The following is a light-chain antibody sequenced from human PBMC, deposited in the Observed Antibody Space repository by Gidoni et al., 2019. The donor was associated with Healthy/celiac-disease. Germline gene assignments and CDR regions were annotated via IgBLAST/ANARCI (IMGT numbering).Light chain of an antibody. CDR3: SSYTSSSTLDYV. J-gene: IGLJ1*01. CDR1: SSDVGGYNY. CDR2: DVS. Sequence: QSALTQPASVSGSPGQSITISCPGTSSDVGGYNYVSLYQQHPGKAPKIMIYDVSNRPSGVSNRFSGSKSGNTASLTISGLQAEDEADYYCSSYTSSSTLDYVFGTGTKVTVL. V-gene: IGLV2-14*03.